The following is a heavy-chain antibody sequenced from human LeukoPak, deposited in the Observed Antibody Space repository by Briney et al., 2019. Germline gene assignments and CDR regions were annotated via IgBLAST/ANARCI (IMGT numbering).Heavy chain of an antibody. CDR2: IKQDGSEK. CDR3: AREGEAALYGMDV. Sequence: GSLRLSCAASGFTFSSYWMSWVRQAPGKGLEWVANIKQDGSEKYYVDSVRGRFTISRDNAKNSLYLQMNSLRAEDTAVYYCAREGEAALYGMDVWGQGTTVTVSS. V-gene: IGHV3-7*01. D-gene: IGHD3-16*01. J-gene: IGHJ6*02. CDR1: GFTFSSYW.